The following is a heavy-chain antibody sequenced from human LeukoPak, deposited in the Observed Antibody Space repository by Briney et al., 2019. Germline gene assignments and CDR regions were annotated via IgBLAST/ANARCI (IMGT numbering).Heavy chain of an antibody. D-gene: IGHD3-3*01. Sequence: GGSLRLSCAASGFTFGSYAMSWVRQAPGKGLEWVSAISGSGGSTYYADSVKGRFTISRDNSKNTLYLQMNSLRAEDTAVYYCAKVEDFWSGYYTYNWFDPWGQGTLVTVSS. J-gene: IGHJ5*02. V-gene: IGHV3-23*01. CDR1: GFTFGSYA. CDR3: AKVEDFWSGYYTYNWFDP. CDR2: ISGSGGST.